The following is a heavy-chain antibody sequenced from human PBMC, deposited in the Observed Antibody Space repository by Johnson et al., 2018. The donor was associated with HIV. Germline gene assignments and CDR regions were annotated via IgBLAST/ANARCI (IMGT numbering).Heavy chain of an antibody. V-gene: IGHV3-7*02. CDR2: IKQDGSEK. J-gene: IGHJ3*02. D-gene: IGHD3-22*01. CDR1: GFTFSSYW. Sequence: VQLVESGGGLAQPGGSLRLSCAASGFTFSSYWMSWVRQAPGKGLEWVANIKQDGSEKYYVASVKGRFTISRDNAKNSLYLQMNSLRAEDTAVYYCARGEPYYYDSSGYYYPDAFDIWGQGTMVTVSS. CDR3: ARGEPYYYDSSGYYYPDAFDI.